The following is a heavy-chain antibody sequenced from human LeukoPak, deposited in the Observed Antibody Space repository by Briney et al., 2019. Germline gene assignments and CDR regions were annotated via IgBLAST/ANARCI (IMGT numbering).Heavy chain of an antibody. CDR3: ARRTRGYCDSSGYYHNWFDP. V-gene: IGHV4-4*09. D-gene: IGHD3-22*01. J-gene: IGHJ5*02. CDR2: IYISGGT. Sequence: SETLSLTCTVSGGSISSYYWSWIRQPPGKGLEWIGYIYISGGTNYNPSLKSRVTISVDTSKNQFSLKLSSVTAADTAVYYCARRTRGYCDSSGYYHNWFDPWGQGTLVTVSS. CDR1: GGSISSYY.